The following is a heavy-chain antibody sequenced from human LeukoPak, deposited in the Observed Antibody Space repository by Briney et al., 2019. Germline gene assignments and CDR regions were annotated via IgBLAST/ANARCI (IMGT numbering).Heavy chain of an antibody. Sequence: GGSLRLSCEASEFSITTYEMNWVRQAPGKGLEWVSYISSRGSTMYHADSVKGRFTISRDNARNSLYLQMNSLRAEDTAFYYCARGGSSSWWGRFDYWGQGILVTVSS. CDR1: EFSITTYE. CDR3: ARGGSSSWWGRFDY. J-gene: IGHJ4*02. CDR2: ISSRGSTM. V-gene: IGHV3-48*03. D-gene: IGHD6-13*01.